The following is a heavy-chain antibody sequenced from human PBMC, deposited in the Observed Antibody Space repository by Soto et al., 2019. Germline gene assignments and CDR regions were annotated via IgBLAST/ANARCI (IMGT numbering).Heavy chain of an antibody. CDR2: ISGSGGST. CDR1: GFTFSSYA. V-gene: IGHV3-23*01. J-gene: IGHJ4*02. D-gene: IGHD3-22*01. CDR3: AKVYYYDSSGYSALDY. Sequence: HPGGSLRLSCAASGFTFSSYAMSWVRQAPGKGLEWVSAISGSGGSTYYADSVKGRFTISRDNSKNTLYLQMNSLRAEDTDVYYCAKVYYYDSSGYSALDYWGQGTLVTVSS.